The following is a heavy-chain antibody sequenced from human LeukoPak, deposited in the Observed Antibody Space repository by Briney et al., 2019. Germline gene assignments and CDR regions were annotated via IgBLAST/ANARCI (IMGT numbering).Heavy chain of an antibody. J-gene: IGHJ3*02. CDR3: ARVSHRDGCGWNAFDM. CDR1: GFTFSSYS. V-gene: IGHV3-48*04. Sequence: GGSLRLSCAASGFTFSSYSMNWVRQAPGKGLEWVSYISSSGRAIFYADSVKGRFTISRDNADNSLYLQMNSLRAEDTAVYYCARVSHRDGCGWNAFDMWGQGTMVTVSS. CDR2: ISSSGRAI. D-gene: IGHD5-24*01.